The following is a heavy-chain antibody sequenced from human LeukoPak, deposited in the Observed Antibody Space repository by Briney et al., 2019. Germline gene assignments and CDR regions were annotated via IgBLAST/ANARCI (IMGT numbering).Heavy chain of an antibody. Sequence: GGSLRLSCAVSGFTFDDFAMHWVRQAPGKGLEWVSGISWYIGGEGYADSAKGRFTISRDNAKNSLYLQMNSLRNEDTSFYYCAKRRNRGTYDSSGYYFEYWGQKTLVTVPS. V-gene: IGHV3-9*01. CDR1: GFTFDDFA. CDR2: ISWYIGGE. CDR3: AKRRNRGTYDSSGYYFEY. J-gene: IGHJ4*02. D-gene: IGHD3-22*01.